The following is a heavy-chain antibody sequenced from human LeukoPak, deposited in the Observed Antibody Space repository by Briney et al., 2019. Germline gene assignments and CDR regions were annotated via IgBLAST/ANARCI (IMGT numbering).Heavy chain of an antibody. V-gene: IGHV3-23*01. CDR2: ISGSGGST. J-gene: IGHJ4*02. Sequence: PGRSLRLSCAASGFTFSSYAMSWVRQAPGKGLEWVSAISGSGGSTYYADSVKGRFTISRDNSKNTLYLQMNSLRAEDTAVYYCARDGYSFGHDFDYWGQGTLVTVSS. D-gene: IGHD5-18*01. CDR3: ARDGYSFGHDFDY. CDR1: GFTFSSYA.